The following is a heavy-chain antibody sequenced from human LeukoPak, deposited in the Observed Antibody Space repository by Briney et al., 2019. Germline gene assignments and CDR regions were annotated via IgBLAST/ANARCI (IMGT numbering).Heavy chain of an antibody. CDR2: ISSNGGST. J-gene: IGHJ4*02. CDR1: GFTFSSYA. Sequence: PGGSLRLSCAASGFTFSSYAMHWVRQAPGEGLEYVSAISSNGGSTYYANSVKGRFTISRDNSKNTLYLQMGSLRAEDMAVYYCARAWGGSYFGLDYWGQGTLVTVSS. D-gene: IGHD1-26*01. CDR3: ARAWGGSYFGLDY. V-gene: IGHV3-64*01.